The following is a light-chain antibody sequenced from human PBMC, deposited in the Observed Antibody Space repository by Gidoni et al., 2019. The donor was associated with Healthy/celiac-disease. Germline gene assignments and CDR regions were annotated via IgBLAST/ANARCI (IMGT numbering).Light chain of an antibody. CDR2: QDS. CDR3: QAWDSSTAV. CDR1: KLGDKY. J-gene: IGLJ1*01. Sequence: SYALTPPPSVYVPPGQTASNTCSGDKLGDKYACWYQQKPGQSPVLVIYQDSKRPSGIPVRFSGSNSGNTATLTISGTQAMDEADYYCQAWDSSTAVFGTGTKVTVL. V-gene: IGLV3-1*01.